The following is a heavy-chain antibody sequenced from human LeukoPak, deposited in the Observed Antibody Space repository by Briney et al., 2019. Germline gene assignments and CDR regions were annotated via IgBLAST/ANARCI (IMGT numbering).Heavy chain of an antibody. V-gene: IGHV3-74*01. D-gene: IGHD5-24*01. CDR3: SRDLRGRDDC. J-gene: IGHJ4*02. CDR2: INNGGSVT. Sequence: EGSLRLSCAASGFTFSSYAMSWVRQAPGKGLVWVSRINNGGSVTDYADSVKGRFTISRDNAKNTLYLQMNTLRVEDTAVYYCSRDLRGRDDCWGQGSLVTVSS. CDR1: GFTFSSYA.